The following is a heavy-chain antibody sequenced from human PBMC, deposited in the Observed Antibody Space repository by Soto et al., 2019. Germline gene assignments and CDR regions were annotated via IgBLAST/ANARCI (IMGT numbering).Heavy chain of an antibody. J-gene: IGHJ4*02. D-gene: IGHD2-8*01. Sequence: GGSLRLSCVASRFSFSSYEMSWVRQAAGKGLEWVSRVSLTGDRANYAGSVKGRFTVSRDNFKNTLYLEMDSLRPEDTAIYYCARGGGYCTPTSCAIDSWGRGTPVTVSS. V-gene: IGHV3-23*01. CDR1: RFSFSSYE. CDR3: ARGGGYCTPTSCAIDS. CDR2: VSLTGDRA.